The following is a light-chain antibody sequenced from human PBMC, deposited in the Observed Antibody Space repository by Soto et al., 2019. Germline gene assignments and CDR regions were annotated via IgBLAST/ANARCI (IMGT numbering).Light chain of an antibody. J-gene: IGKJ4*01. CDR3: QQYNSYPLT. CDR2: DAS. Sequence: DIQMTQSPSPLSASVGDRVTITFRASQSISSWLAWYQQKPGKAPKLLIYDASSLESGVPSRFSGSGSGTEFTLTISSLQPDDFATYCCQQYNSYPLTFGGGTKVEIK. V-gene: IGKV1-5*01. CDR1: QSISSW.